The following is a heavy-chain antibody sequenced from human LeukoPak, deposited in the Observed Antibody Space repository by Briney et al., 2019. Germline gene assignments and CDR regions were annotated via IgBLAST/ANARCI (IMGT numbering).Heavy chain of an antibody. CDR3: ARGAIVDTRERYLYYYYYYMDV. V-gene: IGHV1-8*01. Sequence: ASVKVSCKASGYTFTSYDINWVRQATGQGLEWMGWMNPNSGNTGYAQKFQGRVTITRNTSISTAYMELSSLRSEDTAVYYCARGAIVDTRERYLYYYYYYMDVWGKGTTVTVSS. CDR2: MNPNSGNT. D-gene: IGHD5-12*01. J-gene: IGHJ6*03. CDR1: GYTFTSYD.